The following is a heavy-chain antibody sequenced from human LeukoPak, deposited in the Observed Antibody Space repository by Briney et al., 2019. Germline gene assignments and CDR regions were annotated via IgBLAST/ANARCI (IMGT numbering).Heavy chain of an antibody. CDR3: ASRSSEGALGGEVDY. J-gene: IGHJ4*02. V-gene: IGHV3-43D*03. CDR2: ISWDGGST. Sequence: GGSLRLSCAASGFTFDDYAMHWVRQAPGKGLEWVSLISWDGGSTYYADSVKGRFTISRDNSKNSLYLQMNSLRAEDTAVYYCASRSSEGALGGEVDYWGQGTLVTVSS. CDR1: GFTFDDYA. D-gene: IGHD1-26*01.